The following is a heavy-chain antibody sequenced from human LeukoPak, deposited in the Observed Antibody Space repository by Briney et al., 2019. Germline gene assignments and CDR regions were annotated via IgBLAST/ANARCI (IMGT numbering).Heavy chain of an antibody. V-gene: IGHV1-24*01. D-gene: IGHD2-2*01. CDR1: GYTLTELS. CDR3: ATITSGTSCYFCVFYGPSSYFAY. Sequence: ASVTVSCKVSGYTLTELSMHWVRQAPGKGLAGMGGFDPVDGETIYAQKFQGRVTMTEDTSTDTAYMELSSLRSEDTAAYYCATITSGTSCYFCVFYGPSSYFAYWAREPWSPSPQ. CDR2: FDPVDGET. J-gene: IGHJ4*02.